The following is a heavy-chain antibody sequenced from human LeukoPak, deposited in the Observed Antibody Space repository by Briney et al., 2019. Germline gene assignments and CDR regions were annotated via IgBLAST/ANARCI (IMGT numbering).Heavy chain of an antibody. Sequence: SSETLSLTCTVSGGSISSSSYYWGWIRQPPGKGLEWIGSIYYSGSTYYNPSLKSRVTISVDTSKNQFSLKLSSVTAADTAVYYCARLSSGFTEVDYWGQGTLVTVSS. CDR3: ARLSSGFTEVDY. V-gene: IGHV4-39*01. CDR2: IYYSGST. CDR1: GGSISSSSYY. D-gene: IGHD6-19*01. J-gene: IGHJ4*02.